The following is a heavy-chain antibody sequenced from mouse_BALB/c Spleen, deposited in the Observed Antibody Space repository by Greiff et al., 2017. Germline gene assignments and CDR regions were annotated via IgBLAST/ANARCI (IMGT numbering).Heavy chain of an antibody. J-gene: IGHJ4*01. D-gene: IGHD2-14*01. CDR3: ARGEVRYAMDY. CDR2: ISSGGGST. CDR1: GFAFSSYD. Sequence: EVHLVESGGGLVKPGGSLKLSCAASGFAFSSYDMSWVRQTPEKRLEWVAYISSGGGSTYYPDTVKGRFTISRDNAKNTLYLQMSSLKSEDTAMYYCARGEVRYAMDYWGQGTSVTVSS. V-gene: IGHV5-12-1*01.